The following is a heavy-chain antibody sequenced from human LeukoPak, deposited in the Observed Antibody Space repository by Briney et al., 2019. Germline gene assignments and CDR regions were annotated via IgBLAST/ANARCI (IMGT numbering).Heavy chain of an antibody. CDR3: AGGRGYRRGFFDY. V-gene: IGHV4-34*01. CDR2: INHSGST. D-gene: IGHD5-18*01. Sequence: PSETLSLTCAVYGGSFSGYYWSWIRQPPGKELEWIGEINHSGSTNYNPSLKSRVTISVDTSKNQFSLKLSSVTAADTAVYYCAGGRGYRRGFFDYWGQGTLVTVSS. J-gene: IGHJ4*02. CDR1: GGSFSGYY.